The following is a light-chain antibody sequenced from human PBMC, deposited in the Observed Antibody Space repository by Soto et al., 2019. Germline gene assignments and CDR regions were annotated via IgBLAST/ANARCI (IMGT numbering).Light chain of an antibody. J-gene: IGKJ4*01. CDR1: QTIGRY. CDR3: QQSSNTPLT. Sequence: DIQMTQSPSSLSASVGDRVTITCRASQTIGRYLNWYQQKPGKAPTLLIYAASDLESGVPSRFSGSGSGTDFTLTITSLQPEDVATYYCQQSSNTPLTFGGGTKVAIK. CDR2: AAS. V-gene: IGKV1-39*01.